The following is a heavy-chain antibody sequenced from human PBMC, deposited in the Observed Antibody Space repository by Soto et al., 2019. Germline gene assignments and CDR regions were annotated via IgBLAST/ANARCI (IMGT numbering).Heavy chain of an antibody. J-gene: IGHJ6*02. D-gene: IGHD2-15*01. V-gene: IGHV4-59*11. CDR2: IHYTGST. CDR1: GGSISNHY. Sequence: VQLQESGPGLVKPSETLSLTCTVSGGSISNHYWSWIRQPPGKGLEWIGYIHYTGSTNYNASLKSRVTISVDTPKNQFSLKLISVTAADTAVYFCSRGGWSMDVWGQGTTVTVSS. CDR3: SRGGWSMDV.